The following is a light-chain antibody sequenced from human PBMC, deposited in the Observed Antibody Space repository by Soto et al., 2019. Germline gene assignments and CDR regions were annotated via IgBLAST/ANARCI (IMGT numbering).Light chain of an antibody. J-gene: IGKJ4*01. CDR2: AAS. CDR3: LQDNNYPLT. V-gene: IGKV1-6*01. CDR1: QGIGND. Sequence: AIQMTQSPSSLSASVGDRVTITFRASQGIGNDLGWYQQKSGKAPKLLIYAASNLQSGVPSRFSGSGSGTDFTLTISGLQPEDVATYYCLQDNNYPLTFGGGTKVDI.